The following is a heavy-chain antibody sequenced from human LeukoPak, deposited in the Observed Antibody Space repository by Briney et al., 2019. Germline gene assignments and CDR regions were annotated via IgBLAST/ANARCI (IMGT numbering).Heavy chain of an antibody. V-gene: IGHV4-34*01. J-gene: IGHJ4*02. CDR2: INHSGST. CDR3: ARSVRYSSSWYYFDY. CDR1: GGSFSVYY. Sequence: TSETLSLTCAVYGGSFSVYYWSWIRQPPGKGLEWIGEINHSGSTNYNPSLKSRVTISVDTSKNQFSLKLSSVTAADTAVYYCARSVRYSSSWYYFDYWGQGTLVTVSS. D-gene: IGHD6-13*01.